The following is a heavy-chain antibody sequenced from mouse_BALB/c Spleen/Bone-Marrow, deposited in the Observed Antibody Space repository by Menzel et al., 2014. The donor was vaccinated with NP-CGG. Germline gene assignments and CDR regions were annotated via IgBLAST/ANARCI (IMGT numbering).Heavy chain of an antibody. CDR3: ARNLGYGYFDY. CDR1: GYAFTSHN. J-gene: IGHJ2*01. D-gene: IGHD3-1*01. CDR2: IDPYTGGT. Sequence: VQLQQSGPELVKPGASVKVSCKASGYAFTSHNMYWVKQSHGKSLEWTGYIDPYTGGTFYNQKFKGKATLTVDKSSSTAYMHLNSLTSEDSAVYYCARNLGYGYFDYWGQGTTLTVSS. V-gene: IGHV1S135*01.